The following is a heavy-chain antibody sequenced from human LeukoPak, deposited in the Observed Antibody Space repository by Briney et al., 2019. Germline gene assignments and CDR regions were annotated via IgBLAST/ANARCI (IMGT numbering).Heavy chain of an antibody. J-gene: IGHJ4*02. V-gene: IGHV4-34*01. CDR1: GGSFSGYY. D-gene: IGHD6-13*01. Sequence: SETLSLTCAVYGGSFSGYYWSWIRQPPGKGLEWIGEINHSGSTSYNPSLKSRVTISVDTSKNQFSLKLSSVTAADTAVYYCARGIAAAGTDYWGQGTLVTVSS. CDR3: ARGIAAAGTDY. CDR2: INHSGST.